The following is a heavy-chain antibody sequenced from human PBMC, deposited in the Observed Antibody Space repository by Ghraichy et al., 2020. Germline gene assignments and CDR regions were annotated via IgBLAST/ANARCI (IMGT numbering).Heavy chain of an antibody. D-gene: IGHD3-22*01. J-gene: IGHJ4*02. CDR2: IYWDDDK. CDR1: GFSLSTSGVA. V-gene: IGHV2-5*02. Sequence: SGPTLVKPTQTLTLTCTFSGFSLSTSGVAVGWIRQPPGKALEWLAHIYWDDDKRYSPSLKSRLTITKDTSKNQVVLTMTNMDPVDTATYYCAHRRGVKYYYDSSVLALLSKPFDYWGQGTLVTVSS. CDR3: AHRRGVKYYYDSSVLALLSKPFDY.